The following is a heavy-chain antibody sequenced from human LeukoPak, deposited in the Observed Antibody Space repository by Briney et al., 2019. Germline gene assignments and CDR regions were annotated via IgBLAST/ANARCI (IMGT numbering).Heavy chain of an antibody. CDR1: GFTFSSYW. CDR3: VTGGGSWYQFDY. V-gene: IGHV3-43D*03. CDR2: ISWDGGST. J-gene: IGHJ4*02. Sequence: GGSLRLSCAASGFTFSSYWMSWVRQAPGKGLEWVSLISWDGGSTYYADSVKGRFTISRDNSKNSLYLQMNSLRAEDTALYYCVTGGGSWYQFDYWGQGTLVTVSS. D-gene: IGHD6-13*01.